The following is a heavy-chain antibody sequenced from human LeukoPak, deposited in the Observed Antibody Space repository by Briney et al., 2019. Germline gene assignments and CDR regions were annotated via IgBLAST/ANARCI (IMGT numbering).Heavy chain of an antibody. CDR1: GFTFRGYD. Sequence: GGSLRLSCAASGFTFRGYDMHWVRRATPEGLESVLAIGTAGDASYPGSVKGRFTISEENAKNYLCLQMNSLSAGDTAVYYCARGTRLGVVGYWGQGTLVTVSS. CDR3: ARGTRLGVVGY. V-gene: IGHV3-13*01. CDR2: IGTAGDA. D-gene: IGHD3-16*01. J-gene: IGHJ4*02.